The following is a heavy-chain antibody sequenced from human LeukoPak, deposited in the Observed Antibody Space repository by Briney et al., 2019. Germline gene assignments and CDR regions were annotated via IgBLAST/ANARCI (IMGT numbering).Heavy chain of an antibody. CDR3: AKDQRGESPHLDS. J-gene: IGHJ4*02. V-gene: IGHV1-18*01. Sequence: WASVKVSCKASGYTFTSYGISWVRQAPGQGLEWMGWISAYNGNTNYAQKVQGRVTMTTDTSTSTAYMELRSLTSDDTAVYYCAKDQRGESPHLDSWGQGTLVTVSS. D-gene: IGHD3-16*01. CDR2: ISAYNGNT. CDR1: GYTFTSYG.